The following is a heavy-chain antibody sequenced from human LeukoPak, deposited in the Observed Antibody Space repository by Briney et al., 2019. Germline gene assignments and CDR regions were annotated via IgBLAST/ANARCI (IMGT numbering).Heavy chain of an antibody. CDR3: ARDLSGSYSGFQNFDY. CDR1: GFTFSSYS. CDR2: ISSSSSTI. V-gene: IGHV3-48*04. Sequence: GGSLRLSCAASGFTFSSYSMNWVRQAPGKGLEWVSYISSSSSTIYYADSVKGRFTISRDNAKNSLYLQMNSLRAEDTAVYYCARDLSGSYSGFQNFDYWGQGTLVTVSS. D-gene: IGHD1-26*01. J-gene: IGHJ4*02.